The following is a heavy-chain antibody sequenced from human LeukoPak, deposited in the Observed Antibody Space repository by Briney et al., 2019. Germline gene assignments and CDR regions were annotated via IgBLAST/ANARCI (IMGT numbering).Heavy chain of an antibody. D-gene: IGHD1-26*01. J-gene: IGHJ6*02. V-gene: IGHV4-59*01. CDR1: GGSISSYY. CDR2: IYYSGST. Sequence: SQTLSLTCTVSGGSISSYYWSWIRQPPGKGLEWIGYIYYSGSTNYNPSLKSRVTISVDTSKNQFSLKLSSVTAADTAVYYCAREGALNYDYGMDVWGQGTTVTVSS. CDR3: AREGALNYDYGMDV.